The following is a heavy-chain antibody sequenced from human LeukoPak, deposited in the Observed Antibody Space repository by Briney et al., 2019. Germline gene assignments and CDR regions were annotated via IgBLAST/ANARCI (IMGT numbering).Heavy chain of an antibody. D-gene: IGHD3-3*01. CDR3: ARDWSDGFDY. V-gene: IGHV3-7*01. Sequence: PGGSLRLSCAASGVTFSNYEMNWVRQVPGKGLEWVANIKQDGSEKNYVDSVKGRFTISRDNAKNSVYLQMNSLRAEDTAVYYCARDWSDGFDYWGQGTLVTVSS. CDR1: GVTFSNYE. J-gene: IGHJ4*02. CDR2: IKQDGSEK.